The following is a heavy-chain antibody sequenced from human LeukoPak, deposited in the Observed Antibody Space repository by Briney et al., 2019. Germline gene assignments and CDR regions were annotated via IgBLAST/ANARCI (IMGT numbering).Heavy chain of an antibody. CDR3: ARDPGSGYEEHFDY. D-gene: IGHD5-12*01. CDR1: GYTFTGYY. Sequence: ASVKVSCKASGYTFTGYYMHWVRQAPGQGLEWMGWINPNSGGTNYAQKFQGRVTMTRDTSISTAYMELRSLRSDDTAVYYCARDPGSGYEEHFDYWGQGTLVTVSS. CDR2: INPNSGGT. J-gene: IGHJ4*02. V-gene: IGHV1-2*02.